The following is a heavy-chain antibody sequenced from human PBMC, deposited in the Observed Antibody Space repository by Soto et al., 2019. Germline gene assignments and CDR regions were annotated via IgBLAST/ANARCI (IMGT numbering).Heavy chain of an antibody. J-gene: IGHJ4*02. CDR2: IYYSGST. Sequence: SETLSLTCTVSGGSISSGGYYWSWIRQHPGKGLEWIGYIYYSGSTYYNPSLKSRVTISVDTSKNQFSLKLSSVTAADTAVYYCARGLNYGDYAGVDWGQGTLVTVSS. V-gene: IGHV4-31*03. D-gene: IGHD4-17*01. CDR3: ARGLNYGDYAGVD. CDR1: GGSISSGGYY.